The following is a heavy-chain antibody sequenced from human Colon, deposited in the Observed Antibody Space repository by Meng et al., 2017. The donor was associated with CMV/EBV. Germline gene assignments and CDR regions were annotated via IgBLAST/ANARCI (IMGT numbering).Heavy chain of an antibody. V-gene: IGHV1-2*02. Sequence: QVPLVQSGTEGKTPGASVNVSCKTAGYTFTANHLHWVRQAPGQGLEWMGWIYPQDGGTYFAQKFQDRVTLTRDTSITTAYMELSGLTSDDTAIYYCVRESWYFDFWGEGTLVTVSS. CDR2: IYPQDGGT. CDR1: GYTFTANH. D-gene: IGHD6-13*01. J-gene: IGHJ4*02. CDR3: VRESWYFDF.